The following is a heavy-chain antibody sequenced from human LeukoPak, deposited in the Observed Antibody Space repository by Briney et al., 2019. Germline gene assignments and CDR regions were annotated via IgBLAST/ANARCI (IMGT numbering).Heavy chain of an antibody. Sequence: PSETLSLTCAVYGGSFSGYYWSWIRQPPGKGLEWIGEINHSGSTNYNPSLKSRVTISVDTSENQFSLKLSSVTAEDTAVYYCARTAVAGTSWFDPWGQGTLVAVSS. D-gene: IGHD6-19*01. V-gene: IGHV4-34*01. CDR1: GGSFSGYY. J-gene: IGHJ5*02. CDR2: INHSGST. CDR3: ARTAVAGTSWFDP.